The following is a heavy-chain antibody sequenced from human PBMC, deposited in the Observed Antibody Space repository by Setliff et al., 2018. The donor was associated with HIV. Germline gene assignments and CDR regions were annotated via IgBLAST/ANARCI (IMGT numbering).Heavy chain of an antibody. V-gene: IGHV1-69*06. D-gene: IGHD1-1*01. CDR2: IIPIFGTA. J-gene: IGHJ3*01. CDR3: ANPHDGGAFDV. Sequence: SVKVSCKASGGTFSSYAISWVRQAPGQGLEWMGRIIPIFGTANYAQKFQGRVTITADKSTTTTYMELSSLRSDDTAIYYCANPHDGGAFDVWGQGTAVTVSS. CDR1: GGTFSSYA.